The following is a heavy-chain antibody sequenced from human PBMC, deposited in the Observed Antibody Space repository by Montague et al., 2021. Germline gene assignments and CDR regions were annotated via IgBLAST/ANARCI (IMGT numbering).Heavy chain of an antibody. CDR3: AKPIVPAGTWFFDL. CDR2: TSNDGTFK. D-gene: IGHD6-13*01. V-gene: IGHV3-30*18. Sequence: SLRLSCAASGFTFRNSAMHWVRQAPGKGLEWVAATSNDGTFKYYVDSVKGRFTISRDNSMNTLYLQINSLRPEDTAVYYCAKPIVPAGTWFFDLWGRGILVTVSS. J-gene: IGHJ2*01. CDR1: GFTFRNSA.